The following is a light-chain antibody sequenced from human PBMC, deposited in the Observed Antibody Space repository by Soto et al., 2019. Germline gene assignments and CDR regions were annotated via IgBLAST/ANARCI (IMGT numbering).Light chain of an antibody. J-gene: IGLJ1*01. V-gene: IGLV2-14*01. CDR1: SSDVGAYYS. CDR3: SSYTRGRSHYV. Sequence: QSVLTQPASVSGSPGQSITISCTGTSSDVGAYYSVSWYQHHPGKAPKLIIYGVTNRPSGVSNRFSGSKSGNTASLTISGTQAEDEADYHCSSYTRGRSHYVFGTGTKVTV. CDR2: GVT.